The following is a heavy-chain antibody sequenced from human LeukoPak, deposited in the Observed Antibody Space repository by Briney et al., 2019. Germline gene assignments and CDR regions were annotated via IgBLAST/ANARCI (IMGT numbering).Heavy chain of an antibody. V-gene: IGHV4-4*02. CDR1: GGSISSSNW. CDR3: ARQRAVVVAATPIAEYFQH. Sequence: PSGTLSLTCAVSGGSISSSNWWSWVRQPPGKGLEWIGEIYHSGSTNYNPSLKSRVTISVDKSKNQFSLKLSSVTAADTAVYYCARQRAVVVAATPIAEYFQHWGQGTLVTVSS. CDR2: IYHSGST. J-gene: IGHJ1*01. D-gene: IGHD2-15*01.